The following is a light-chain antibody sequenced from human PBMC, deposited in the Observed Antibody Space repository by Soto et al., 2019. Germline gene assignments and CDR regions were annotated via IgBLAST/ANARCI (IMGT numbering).Light chain of an antibody. CDR2: GAS. J-gene: IGKJ2*01. Sequence: EVVLTQSPATLSESPGDRATLSCRASQSVSRNLAWYQQKPGQAPRLLIYGASTRATGVPARFSGSGSATEFTLSISSLQSEDVAVYYCQQYGDWPPETVGQGTKLEI. CDR1: QSVSRN. V-gene: IGKV3-15*01. CDR3: QQYGDWPPET.